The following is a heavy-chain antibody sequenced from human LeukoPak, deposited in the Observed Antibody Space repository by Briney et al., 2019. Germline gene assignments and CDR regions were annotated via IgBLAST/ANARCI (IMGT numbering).Heavy chain of an antibody. CDR1: GGAITNYY. V-gene: IGHV4-59*01. D-gene: IGHD1-26*01. CDR2: IYYTGST. CDR3: ARFEVGATEGLFDY. J-gene: IGHJ4*02. Sequence: SETLSLTCGVSGGAITNYYWNWIRQAPGKGLEWLGYIYYTGSTTYNPSVKSRITISLDTSKKQISLKLRSVTAADTAVYYCARFEVGATEGLFDYWGQGTLVTVSS.